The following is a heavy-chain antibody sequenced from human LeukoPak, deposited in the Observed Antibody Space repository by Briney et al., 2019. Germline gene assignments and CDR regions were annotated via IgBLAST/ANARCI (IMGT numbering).Heavy chain of an antibody. J-gene: IGHJ4*02. CDR3: ARVDYGSGSSFDH. CDR2: IYYSGST. D-gene: IGHD3-10*01. CDR1: GGSISSGDYY. V-gene: IGHV4-30-4*01. Sequence: PSETLSLTCTVSGGSISSGDYYWSWIRQPPGKGLEWIGYIYYSGSTYYNPSLKSRVTISVDTSKNQFSLKLSSVTAADTAVYYCARVDYGSGSSFDHWGQGTLVTVSS.